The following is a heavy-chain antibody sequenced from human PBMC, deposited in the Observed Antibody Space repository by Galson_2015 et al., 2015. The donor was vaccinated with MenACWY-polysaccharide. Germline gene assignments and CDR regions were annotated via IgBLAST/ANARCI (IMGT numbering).Heavy chain of an antibody. CDR1: GFTFNTHW. CDR3: ARGITSSN. CDR2: INRDGSNT. Sequence: SLRLSCAASGFTFNTHWMHWVRQAPGKGLMWVSRINRDGSNTDYADSVKGRFTISRDNAKNTLFLQMNSLRAEDTAVYYCARGITSSNWGQGTLVTV. D-gene: IGHD6-6*01. J-gene: IGHJ4*02. V-gene: IGHV3-74*01.